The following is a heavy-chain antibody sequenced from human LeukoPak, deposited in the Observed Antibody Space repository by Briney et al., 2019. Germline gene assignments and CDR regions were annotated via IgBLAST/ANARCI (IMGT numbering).Heavy chain of an antibody. J-gene: IGHJ4*02. D-gene: IGHD2-8*02. CDR3: AKDQGDCTGSTGHLRDFEY. V-gene: IGHV3-30*02. Sequence: GGSLIHSCAASGFIFSSYGMHWVRQAPGKGPEWVAFIRYDESATVYADSVQGRFTISRDNSKNTVYMQMTSLRVEDTGLYYCAKDQGDCTGSTGHLRDFEYWGQGTLVTVSS. CDR1: GFIFSSYG. CDR2: IRYDESAT.